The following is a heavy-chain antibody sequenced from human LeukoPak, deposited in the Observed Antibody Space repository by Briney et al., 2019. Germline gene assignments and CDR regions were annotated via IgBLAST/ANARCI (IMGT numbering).Heavy chain of an antibody. J-gene: IGHJ6*03. Sequence: ASVKVSCKASGYTFTSYGISWVRQAPGQGLEWMGWINPNSGGTNYAQKFQGRVTMTRDTSISTAYMELSRLRSDDTAVYYCAREKYSYGFIVDYYYYMDVWGKGTTVTISS. CDR3: AREKYSYGFIVDYYYYMDV. CDR2: INPNSGGT. CDR1: GYTFTSYG. D-gene: IGHD5-18*01. V-gene: IGHV1-2*02.